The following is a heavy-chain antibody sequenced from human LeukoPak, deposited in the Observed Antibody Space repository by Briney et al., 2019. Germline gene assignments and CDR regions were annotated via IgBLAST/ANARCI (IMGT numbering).Heavy chain of an antibody. CDR2: INHSGST. Sequence: SETLSLTCAVYGGSFSGYYWSWIRQPPGKGLEWIGEINHSGSTNYNPSLKSRATISVDTSKNQFSLKLSSVTAADTAVYYCVHVTWYYYYYMDVWGKGTTVTVSS. V-gene: IGHV4-34*01. J-gene: IGHJ6*03. D-gene: IGHD4-11*01. CDR3: VHVTWYYYYYMDV. CDR1: GGSFSGYY.